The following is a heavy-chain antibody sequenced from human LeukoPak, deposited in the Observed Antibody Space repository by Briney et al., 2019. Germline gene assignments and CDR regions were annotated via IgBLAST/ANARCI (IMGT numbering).Heavy chain of an antibody. CDR2: IWYDGYNK. CDR3: ARVDYGDYGFDY. V-gene: IGHV3-33*01. D-gene: IGHD4-17*01. Sequence: GGSLRLSCTASGFTFSDYGMHWVRQAPGKGLEWVAIIWYDGYNKYYADSVRGRFTISRDNSKNTVYVQMNNLRAEDTAVYYCARVDYGDYGFDYWGQGTLVTVSS. CDR1: GFTFSDYG. J-gene: IGHJ4*02.